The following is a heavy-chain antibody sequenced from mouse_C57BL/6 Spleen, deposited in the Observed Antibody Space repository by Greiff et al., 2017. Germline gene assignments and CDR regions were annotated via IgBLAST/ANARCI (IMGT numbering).Heavy chain of an antibody. CDR2: IDPNSGGT. Sequence: QVQLQQPGAELVKPGASVKLSCKASGYTFTSYWMPWVKQRPGRGLEWIGRIDPNSGGTKYNEKFKSKATLTVDKPSSTAYMQLSSLTSEDSAVYYCARSVITTVVAREYYYAMDYWGQGTSVTVSS. D-gene: IGHD1-1*01. V-gene: IGHV1-72*01. CDR1: GYTFTSYW. J-gene: IGHJ4*01. CDR3: ARSVITTVVAREYYYAMDY.